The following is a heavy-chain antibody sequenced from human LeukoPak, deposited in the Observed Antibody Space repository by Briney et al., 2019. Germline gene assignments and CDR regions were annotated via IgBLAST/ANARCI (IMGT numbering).Heavy chain of an antibody. Sequence: GGSLRLSCAASGFTFSSYWMSWVRQAPGKGLEWVGIIYPGDSDTRYSPSFQGQVTISADKSISTAYLQWSSLKASDTAMYYCARHAALGYCSSTSCYTVGGYGMDVWGQGTTVTVSS. CDR2: IYPGDSDT. D-gene: IGHD2-2*02. J-gene: IGHJ6*02. CDR1: GFTFSSYW. CDR3: ARHAALGYCSSTSCYTVGGYGMDV. V-gene: IGHV5-51*01.